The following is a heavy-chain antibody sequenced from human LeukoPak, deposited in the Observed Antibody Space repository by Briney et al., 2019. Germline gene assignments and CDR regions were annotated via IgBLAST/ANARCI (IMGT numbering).Heavy chain of an antibody. J-gene: IGHJ4*02. V-gene: IGHV3-33*01. CDR3: TRGSNRDDSSDFDC. D-gene: IGHD3-22*01. CDR1: GFTFSSYG. Sequence: GRSLRLSCAASGFTFSSYGMHWVRQAPGKGLEWVAVIWYDGSNKYYADSVKGRFTISRDNSKNTLYLQMNSLRAEDTAVYYCTRGSNRDDSSDFDCWGQGTLVTVSS. CDR2: IWYDGSNK.